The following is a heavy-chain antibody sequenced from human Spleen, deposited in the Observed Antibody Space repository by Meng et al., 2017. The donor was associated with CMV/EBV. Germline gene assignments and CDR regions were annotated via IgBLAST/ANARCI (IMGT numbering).Heavy chain of an antibody. J-gene: IGHJ6*02. CDR1: GFSLSNARMG. D-gene: IGHD4/OR15-4a*01. Sequence: SGPTLVKPTETLTLTCTVSGFSLSNARMGVSWIRQPPGKALEWLAHIFSIDEKSYSTALKSRLTITKDTSKSQVVLTMTNMDPVDTATYYCPRDANGDDYGMDVWGQGTTVTVSS. V-gene: IGHV2-26*01. CDR3: PRDANGDDYGMDV. CDR2: IFSIDEK.